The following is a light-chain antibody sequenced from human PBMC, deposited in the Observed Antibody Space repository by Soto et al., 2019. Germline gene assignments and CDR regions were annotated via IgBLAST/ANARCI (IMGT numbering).Light chain of an antibody. CDR1: SSDVGNYIF. CDR2: DIN. CDR3: SSYSSTSTPYV. Sequence: QSVLTQPASVSGSPGQSITISCTGTSSDVGNYIFVSWYRQHPGKAPKLMIYDINSRPSGVSNRFSGSKSGSAASLTISGLQAEDEADYYCSSYSSTSTPYVFGGGTKVTVL. V-gene: IGLV2-14*01. J-gene: IGLJ1*01.